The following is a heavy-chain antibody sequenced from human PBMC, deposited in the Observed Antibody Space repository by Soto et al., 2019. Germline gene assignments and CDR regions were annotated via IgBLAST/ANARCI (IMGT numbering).Heavy chain of an antibody. CDR1: GYRFTTFY. V-gene: IGHV1-2*06. Sequence: QVQLVQSGAEVKKPGASVRVSCKASGYRFTTFYIHWVRQAPGQGLEWMGRMNVDTGGTTYAQKFQGRVTMTRDTSISTAYMEVTNVKSDDTAIYYCARDGTFVLRGYSFGFDFWGQGTRVTVSS. D-gene: IGHD5-18*01. CDR2: MNVDTGGT. CDR3: ARDGTFVLRGYSFGFDF. J-gene: IGHJ4*02.